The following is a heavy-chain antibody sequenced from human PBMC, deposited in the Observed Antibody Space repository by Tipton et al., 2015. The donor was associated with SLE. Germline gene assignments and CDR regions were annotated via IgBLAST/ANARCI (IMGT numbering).Heavy chain of an antibody. V-gene: IGHV3-7*01. CDR3: ARGGGDSSSCQDFDR. CDR1: GFNFTKYR. Sequence: SLRLSCVGSGFNFTKYRMSWIRQAPGKGLQWVAHIKEDGVEQFYADSVKGRLTISRDNAKSSLFLQLNSLRVDDTAIYYCARGGGDSSSCQDFDRWGQGTLVTVSS. CDR2: IKEDGVEQ. J-gene: IGHJ4*02. D-gene: IGHD6-13*01.